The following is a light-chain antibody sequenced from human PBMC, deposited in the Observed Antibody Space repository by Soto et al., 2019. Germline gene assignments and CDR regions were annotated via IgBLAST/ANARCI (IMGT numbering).Light chain of an antibody. CDR2: EVT. V-gene: IGLV2-8*01. CDR1: SSDVGGYDY. Sequence: QSALTQPPSASGSPGQSVTISCTGTSSDVGGYDYDSWYQQHPGKAPKLMIYEVTIRPSGVSDRFSGYKSGNTASLTVSGLQAEDEADYYCSSYTGGNPSYVFGTGTKVTVL. CDR3: SSYTGGNPSYV. J-gene: IGLJ1*01.